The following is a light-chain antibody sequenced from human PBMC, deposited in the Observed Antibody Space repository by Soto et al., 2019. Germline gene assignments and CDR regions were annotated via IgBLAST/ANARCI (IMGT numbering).Light chain of an antibody. CDR1: QSLSDW. CDR3: QQYKIYAMYT. CDR2: DAY. Sequence: DIQMTQSPSTLSASVGDSVTITCRASQSLSDWLAWYQQKPGKAPSLLIYDAYTLESGVPSRFSGSGSGTEFSHPISSLQPDDFATYYSQQYKIYAMYTFGQGTKLDI. J-gene: IGKJ2*01. V-gene: IGKV1-5*01.